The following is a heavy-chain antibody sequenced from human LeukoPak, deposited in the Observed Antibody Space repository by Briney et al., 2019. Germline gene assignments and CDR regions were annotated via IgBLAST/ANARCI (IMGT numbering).Heavy chain of an antibody. CDR2: VYYSGST. Sequence: SETLSLTCTVSGGSISTTNYYWGWIRQSPGKGLEWFGCVYYSGSTYYNPSLKSRVTITVDTSQNQFSLQLTSVTAADTAVYYCARASHDYGDYSHFDYWGQGTLVTVSS. CDR1: GGSISTTNYY. J-gene: IGHJ4*02. V-gene: IGHV4-39*07. CDR3: ARASHDYGDYSHFDY. D-gene: IGHD4-17*01.